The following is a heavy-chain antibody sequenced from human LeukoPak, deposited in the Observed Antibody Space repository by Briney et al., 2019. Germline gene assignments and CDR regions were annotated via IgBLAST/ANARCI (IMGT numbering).Heavy chain of an antibody. J-gene: IGHJ6*02. Sequence: PSETLSLIWTGSGISISSSSYYWGWIRQPPGKGLGWIGRIYYSGSTYYNPSLKSRVTISVDTSKNQFSLKLSSVTAADTAVYYCARGLVRDYYYYYGMDVWGQGTTVTVSS. CDR1: GISISSSSYY. V-gene: IGHV4-39*01. CDR2: IYYSGST. CDR3: ARGLVRDYYYYYGMDV. D-gene: IGHD6-19*01.